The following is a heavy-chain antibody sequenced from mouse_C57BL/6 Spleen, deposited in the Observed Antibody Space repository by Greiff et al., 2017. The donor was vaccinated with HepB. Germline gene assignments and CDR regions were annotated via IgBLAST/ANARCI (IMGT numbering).Heavy chain of an antibody. V-gene: IGHV1-81*01. CDR3: ARFYDGYYDWFAY. D-gene: IGHD2-3*01. Sequence: QVQLQQSGAELARPGASVKLSCKASGYTFTSYGISWVKQRTGQRLEWIGEIYPRSGNTYYNEKFKGKATLTADKSSSTAYMELRSLTSEDSAVYFCARFYDGYYDWFAYWGQGTLVTVSA. CDR1: GYTFTSYG. J-gene: IGHJ3*01. CDR2: IYPRSGNT.